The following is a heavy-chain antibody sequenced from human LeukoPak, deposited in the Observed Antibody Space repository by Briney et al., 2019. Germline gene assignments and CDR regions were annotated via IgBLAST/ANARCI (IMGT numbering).Heavy chain of an antibody. D-gene: IGHD3-9*01. CDR3: ARAPLNTRNYDILTGYYFDY. CDR1: GFTFSSYS. V-gene: IGHV3-21*01. CDR2: ISSSSSYI. Sequence: GGSLRLSRAASGFTFSSYSMNWVRQAPGKGLEWVSSISSSSSYIYYADSVKGRFTISRDNAKNSLYLQMNSLRAEDTAVYYCARAPLNTRNYDILTGYYFDYWGQGTLVTVSS. J-gene: IGHJ4*02.